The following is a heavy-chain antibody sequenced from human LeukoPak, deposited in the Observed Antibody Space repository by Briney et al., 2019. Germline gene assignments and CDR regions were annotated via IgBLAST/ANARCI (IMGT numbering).Heavy chain of an antibody. CDR2: ISGSGGST. CDR3: AKETELTVSALFDY. Sequence: GGSLRLSCAASGFTFNNYAMSWVRQAPGKGQEWVAAISGSGGSTFYADSVKGRFTISRDSSKNTVFLQMDSLRAEDTAVYYCAKETELTVSALFDYWGQGTLVTVSS. CDR1: GFTFNNYA. D-gene: IGHD2-21*02. J-gene: IGHJ4*02. V-gene: IGHV3-23*01.